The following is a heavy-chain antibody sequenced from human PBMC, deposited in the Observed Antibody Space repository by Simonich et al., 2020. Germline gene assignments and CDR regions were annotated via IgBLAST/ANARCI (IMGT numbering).Heavy chain of an antibody. CDR2: INPNRGGT. CDR1: GYTFTGYY. J-gene: IGHJ6*03. V-gene: IGHV1-2*02. Sequence: QVQLVQSGAEVKKPGASVKVSCKASGYTFTGYYMHWVRQAPGQGLGWRGWINPNRGGTNYAQKFQGRVTMTRDTSISTAYMELSRLRSDDTAVYYCARGALTGDYYYMDVWGKGTTVTVSS. CDR3: ARGALTGDYYYMDV. D-gene: IGHD7-27*01.